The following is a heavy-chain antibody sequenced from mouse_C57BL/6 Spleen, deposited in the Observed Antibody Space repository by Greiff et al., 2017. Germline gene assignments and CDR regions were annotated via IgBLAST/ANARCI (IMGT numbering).Heavy chain of an antibody. D-gene: IGHD2-5*01. V-gene: IGHV5-6*02. Sequence: DVKLVESGGDLVKPGGSLKLSCAASGFTFSSYGMSWVRQTPDKRLEWVATISSGGSYTYYPDRVKGRFTISRDNAKNTLYLQMSSLKSEDTAMYYCARRYSNYIYAMDYWGQGTSVTVSS. CDR3: ARRYSNYIYAMDY. CDR2: ISSGGSYT. CDR1: GFTFSSYG. J-gene: IGHJ4*01.